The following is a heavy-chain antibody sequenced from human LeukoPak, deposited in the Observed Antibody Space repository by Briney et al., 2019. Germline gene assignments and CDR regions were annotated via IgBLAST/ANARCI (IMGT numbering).Heavy chain of an antibody. Sequence: SGPTLVNPTQTLTLTCTFSGFSLSTSSMCVSWIRQPPGKALEWLARIDWDDDKYYSTSLKTRLTISKDTSKNQVVLTMTNMDPVDTATYYCAWYNSGSYSYGMDVWGQGTTVTVS. D-gene: IGHD1-26*01. V-gene: IGHV2-70*11. CDR1: GFSLSTSSMC. CDR2: IDWDDDK. J-gene: IGHJ6*02. CDR3: AWYNSGSYSYGMDV.